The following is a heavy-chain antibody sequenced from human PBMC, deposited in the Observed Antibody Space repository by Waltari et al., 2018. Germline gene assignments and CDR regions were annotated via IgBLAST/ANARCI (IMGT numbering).Heavy chain of an antibody. J-gene: IGHJ6*02. CDR1: GFSFSSYE. Sequence: ELQLVESGGGLVQPGGSLRISCVASGFSFSSYEMNWVRQAPGKGLEWISYISDGDKSRSYAESVKGRFTVSRDNAKNSLHLQMNNLRAEETATYYCVRDGLGSGWTRVDVWGQGTTVTVSS. V-gene: IGHV3-48*03. CDR2: ISDGDKSR. CDR3: VRDGLGSGWTRVDV. D-gene: IGHD2-15*01.